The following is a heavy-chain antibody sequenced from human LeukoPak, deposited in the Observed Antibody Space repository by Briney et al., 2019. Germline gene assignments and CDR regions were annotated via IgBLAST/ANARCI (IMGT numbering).Heavy chain of an antibody. CDR3: ARVAHYDSSGIGNY. Sequence: GGSLRLSXAASGFTVSSNYMSWVRQAPGKGLEWVSVIYSGGTIYYADSVKGRFTISRDNSKNTLYLQMNSLRAEDTAVYYCARVAHYDSSGIGNYWGQGTLVTVSS. CDR1: GFTVSSNY. CDR2: IYSGGTI. D-gene: IGHD3-22*01. V-gene: IGHV3-53*01. J-gene: IGHJ4*02.